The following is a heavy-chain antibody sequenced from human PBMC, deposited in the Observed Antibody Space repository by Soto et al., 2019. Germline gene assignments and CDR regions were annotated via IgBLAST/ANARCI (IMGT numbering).Heavy chain of an antibody. J-gene: IGHJ6*02. Sequence: ASVKVSCKASGYTFTSYYMHWVRQAPGQGLEWMGIINPSGGSTSYAQKFQGRVTMTRDTSTSTVYMELSSLRSEDTAVYYCARQMTMIPFGGFMAHGMDVWGQGPTVAVYS. D-gene: IGHD3-16*01. V-gene: IGHV1-46*01. CDR1: GYTFTSYY. CDR3: ARQMTMIPFGGFMAHGMDV. CDR2: INPSGGST.